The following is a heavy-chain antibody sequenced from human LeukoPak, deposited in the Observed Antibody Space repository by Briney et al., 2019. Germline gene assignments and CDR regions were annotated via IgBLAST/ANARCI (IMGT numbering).Heavy chain of an antibody. D-gene: IGHD6-25*01. CDR2: IDEGGSTT. CDR3: TRSGGLDV. V-gene: IGHV3-74*01. J-gene: IGHJ6*02. Sequence: GGSLRLSCAASGSSFSSYWMYWVRQAPGKGLVWVSRIDEGGSTTSYADSVKGRFTISRDNAKNTVYLQMNSLRGEDTAIYYCTRSGGLDVWGQGATVTVSS. CDR1: GSSFSSYW.